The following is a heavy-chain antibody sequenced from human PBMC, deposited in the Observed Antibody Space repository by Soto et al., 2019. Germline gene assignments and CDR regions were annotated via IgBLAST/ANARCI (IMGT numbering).Heavy chain of an antibody. CDR2: INAGNGNT. CDR1: GYTFTSYG. D-gene: IGHD3-22*01. Sequence: GASVKVSCKAFGYTFTSYGIHWVRQAPGQRLEWTGWINAGNGNTKYSEKFQGRVTITRDTSASTAYLELSSLRSEDTAVYYCARDPNDSSAYYHHYYYGMDVWGQGTTVTAP. J-gene: IGHJ6*02. V-gene: IGHV1-3*01. CDR3: ARDPNDSSAYYHHYYYGMDV.